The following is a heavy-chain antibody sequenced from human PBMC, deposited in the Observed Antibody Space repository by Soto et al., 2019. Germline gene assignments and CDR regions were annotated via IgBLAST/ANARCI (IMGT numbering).Heavy chain of an antibody. CDR2: ISYDESNK. V-gene: IGHV3-30-3*01. CDR1: GFTFSIYA. Sequence: QVQLVESGGGVVQPGRSLRLSCAASGFTFSIYAMHWVRQAPGTGLEWVALISYDESNKSYADSVKGRFTISRDNSKNTLYLQMNRLRAEDTAVYHCARGQQLVLQNGFDPWGQGTLVTVSS. CDR3: ARGQQLVLQNGFDP. D-gene: IGHD6-6*01. J-gene: IGHJ5*02.